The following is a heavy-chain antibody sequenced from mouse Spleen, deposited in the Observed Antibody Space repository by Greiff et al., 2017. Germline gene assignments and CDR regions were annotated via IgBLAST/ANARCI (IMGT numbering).Heavy chain of an antibody. J-gene: IGHJ2*01. CDR3: ARGEDYYGSSPGYFDY. D-gene: IGHD1-1*01. CDR2: IGPGSGST. Sequence: VQLQQSGAELVKPGASVKISCKASGYTFTDYYINWVKQRPGQGLEWIGKIGPGSGSTYYNEKFKGKATLTADKSSSTAYMQLSSLTSEDSAVYFCARGEDYYGSSPGYFDYWGQGTTLTVSS. CDR1: GYTFTDYY. V-gene: IGHV1-77*01.